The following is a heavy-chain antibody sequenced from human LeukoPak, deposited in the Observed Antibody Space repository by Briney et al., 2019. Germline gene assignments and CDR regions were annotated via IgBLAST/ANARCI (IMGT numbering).Heavy chain of an antibody. Sequence: PSETLSLTCSVSGGSISSYYWNWIRQPPGKGLEWIGYIYYRGSTNYNPSLKSRVTISVDTSKNQFSLKVRSVTAADTAVYYCARQWETPLFDYWGRGTLVTVSS. CDR1: GGSISSYY. CDR2: IYYRGST. V-gene: IGHV4-59*01. J-gene: IGHJ4*02. CDR3: ARQWETPLFDY. D-gene: IGHD1-26*01.